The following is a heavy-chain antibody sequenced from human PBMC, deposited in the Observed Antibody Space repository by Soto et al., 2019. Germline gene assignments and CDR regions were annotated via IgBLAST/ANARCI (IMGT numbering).Heavy chain of an antibody. CDR2: IYYSGST. J-gene: IGHJ4*02. CDR1: GGSISSSSYY. D-gene: IGHD2-15*01. CDR3: ARIPDIVVVVAATGPY. V-gene: IGHV4-39*01. Sequence: PSETLSLTCTVSGGSISSSSYYWGWIRQPPGKGLEWIGSIYYSGSTYYNPSLKSRVTISVDTSKNQFSLKLSSVTAADTVFFYCARIPDIVVVVAATGPYWGQGTLVTVSS.